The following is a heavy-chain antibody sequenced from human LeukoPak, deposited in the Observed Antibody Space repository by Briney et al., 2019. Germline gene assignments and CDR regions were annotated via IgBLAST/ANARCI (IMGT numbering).Heavy chain of an antibody. D-gene: IGHD2-2*01. J-gene: IGHJ4*02. CDR3: ARSLKSSGTIDY. CDR2: ISGSGGVT. Sequence: PGGSLRLSCAASGFTFSSHAMSWVRQAPGKGLEWVSGISGSGGVTYNADSVKGRFTISRDNSKNTLYLQMNSLRAEDTAVYYCARSLKSSGTIDYWGQGTLVTVSS. V-gene: IGHV3-23*01. CDR1: GFTFSSHA.